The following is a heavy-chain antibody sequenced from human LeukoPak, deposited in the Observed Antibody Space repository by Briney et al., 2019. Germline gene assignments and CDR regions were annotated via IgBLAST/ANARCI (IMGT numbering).Heavy chain of an antibody. D-gene: IGHD3-10*01. Sequence: SETLSLTCTVSGVSIRSGAYYWTWIRQAAGKGLEWIGRIYTSGTTDYNPSLKSRVSISLDTSKNQFSLNLSSVAAADTAVYYCARDMGQTWGQGTLVTVSS. J-gene: IGHJ5*02. CDR2: IYTSGTT. V-gene: IGHV4-61*02. CDR1: GVSIRSGAYY. CDR3: ARDMGQT.